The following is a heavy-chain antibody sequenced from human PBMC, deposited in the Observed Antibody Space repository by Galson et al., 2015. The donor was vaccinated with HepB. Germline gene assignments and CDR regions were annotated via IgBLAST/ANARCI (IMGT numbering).Heavy chain of an antibody. J-gene: IGHJ5*02. CDR3: ARLTTNKLELRRGFDP. V-gene: IGHV5-51*01. D-gene: IGHD1-7*01. CDR1: GYSFTSYW. CDR2: IYPGDSDT. Sequence: QSGAEVKKPGESLGISCKGSGYSFTSYWISWVRQMPGKGLEWMGIIYPGDSDTRYSPSFQGQVTISADKSISTAYLQWSSLKASDTAMYYCARLTTNKLELRRGFDPWGQGTLVTVSS.